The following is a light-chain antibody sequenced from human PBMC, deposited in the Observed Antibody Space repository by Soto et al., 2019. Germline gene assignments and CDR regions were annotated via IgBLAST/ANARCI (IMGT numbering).Light chain of an antibody. J-gene: IGKJ1*01. Sequence: ESVLPQSACPRSLPPGERDTLSCRASQSVSTNYLAWYQQKPGQAPRLVIYGASTRASGIPDRFSGSGSGTDFTLTISRLEPEDSAVYYCQQYNNSPRTFGQGTQLDIK. CDR1: QSVSTNY. V-gene: IGKV3-20*01. CDR3: QQYNNSPRT. CDR2: GAS.